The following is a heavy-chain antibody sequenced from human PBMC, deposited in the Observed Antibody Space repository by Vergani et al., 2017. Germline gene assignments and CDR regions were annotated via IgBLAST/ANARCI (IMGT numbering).Heavy chain of an antibody. CDR1: GGTFSSYT. V-gene: IGHV1-69*08. D-gene: IGHD1-1*01. CDR3: ARDLTNSYGMDV. CDR2: IIPILGIA. J-gene: IGHJ6*02. Sequence: QVQLVQSGAEVKKPGSSVKVSCKASGGTFSSYTISWVRQAPGQGLEWMGRIIPILGIANYAQKFQGRVTITADKSTSTAYMELSSLRSEDTAVYYCARDLTNSYGMDVCGQGTTVTVSS.